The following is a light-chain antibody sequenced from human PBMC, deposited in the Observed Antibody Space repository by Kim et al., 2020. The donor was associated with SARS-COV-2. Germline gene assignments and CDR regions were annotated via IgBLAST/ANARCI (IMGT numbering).Light chain of an antibody. Sequence: SASPGETVTLSCRATESVSTCVAWYQQRPGQAPTLLIYGASTRATVIPARFTGSGSGSQFTLTIRGLQSEDFAVYHCHQYHTWPYSFGRGTKLEI. V-gene: IGKV3-15*01. CDR1: ESVSTC. CDR2: GAS. J-gene: IGKJ2*03. CDR3: HQYHTWPYS.